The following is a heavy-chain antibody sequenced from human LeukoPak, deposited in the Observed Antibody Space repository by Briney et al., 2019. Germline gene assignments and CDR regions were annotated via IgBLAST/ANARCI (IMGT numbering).Heavy chain of an antibody. Sequence: GASVKVSCKASGYTFTGYYMHWVRQAPGQGLEWMGWINPNSGGTNYAQKFQGRVTITRDTSISTAYMELSRLRSDDTAVYYCARLTITTADYYYGMDVWGQGTTVTVSS. V-gene: IGHV1-2*02. J-gene: IGHJ6*02. CDR2: INPNSGGT. CDR3: ARLTITTADYYYGMDV. D-gene: IGHD3-22*01. CDR1: GYTFTGYY.